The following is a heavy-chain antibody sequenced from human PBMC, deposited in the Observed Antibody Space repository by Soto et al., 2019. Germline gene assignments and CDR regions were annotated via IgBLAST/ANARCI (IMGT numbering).Heavy chain of an antibody. CDR3: VNWNYAVWWFDP. V-gene: IGHV4-61*01. CDR2: IYYSGNT. CDR1: GGSVSSGSYY. Sequence: SETLSLTCTVSGGSVSSGSYYWSWIRQPPGKGLEWIGYIYYSGNTNYNPSLKSRVTISVDTSKNQFSLKLSSVTAADTAVYYCVNWNYAVWWFDPWGQGTLVTVSS. J-gene: IGHJ5*02. D-gene: IGHD1-7*01.